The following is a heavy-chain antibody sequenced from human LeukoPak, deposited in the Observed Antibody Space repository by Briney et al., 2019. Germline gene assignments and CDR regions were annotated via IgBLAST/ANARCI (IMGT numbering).Heavy chain of an antibody. CDR2: ISYDGSNK. CDR1: GFTFSSYA. D-gene: IGHD3-10*01. V-gene: IGHV3-30*04. Sequence: GGSLRLSCAASGFTFSSYAMHWVRQAPGKGLEWVAVISYDGSNKYYADSVKGRFTISRDNSRNTLYPQMNSLRAEDTAVYYCASSVQLWFGTESFDYWGQGTLVTVSS. J-gene: IGHJ4*02. CDR3: ASSVQLWFGTESFDY.